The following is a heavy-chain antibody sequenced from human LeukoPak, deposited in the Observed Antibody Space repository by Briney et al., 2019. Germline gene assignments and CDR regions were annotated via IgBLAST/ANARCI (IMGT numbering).Heavy chain of an antibody. Sequence: GASVKVSCKASGGTFSSYAISWVRQAPGQGLEWMGGIIPIFGTANYAQKFQGRVTITADESTSTAYMELSSLRSEDTAVYYCARSGYDKNWFDPWGQGTPVTVSS. CDR1: GGTFSSYA. D-gene: IGHD5-12*01. V-gene: IGHV1-69*13. J-gene: IGHJ5*02. CDR3: ARSGYDKNWFDP. CDR2: IIPIFGTA.